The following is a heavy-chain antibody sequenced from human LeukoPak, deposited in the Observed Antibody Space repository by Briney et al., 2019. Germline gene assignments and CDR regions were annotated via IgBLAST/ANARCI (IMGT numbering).Heavy chain of an antibody. CDR3: ARDRESYCSSTSCYTLTVYYYYGMDV. V-gene: IGHV3-21*01. CDR1: GFTFSSYS. J-gene: IGHJ6*02. Sequence: GGSLRLSCAASGFTFSSYSMTWVRQAPGKGLEWVSSISSSSSYIYYADSVKGRFTISRDNAKNSLYLQMNSLRAEDTAVYYCARDRESYCSSTSCYTLTVYYYYGMDVWGQGTTVTVSS. CDR2: ISSSSSYI. D-gene: IGHD2-2*02.